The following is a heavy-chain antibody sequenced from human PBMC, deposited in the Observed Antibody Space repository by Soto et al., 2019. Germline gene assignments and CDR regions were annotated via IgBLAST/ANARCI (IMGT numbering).Heavy chain of an antibody. CDR3: ARGFGERVYYFDY. D-gene: IGHD3-10*01. CDR2: INPSGDIT. V-gene: IGHV1-46*01. Sequence: QVQLVQSGAEVKKPGASVKVSCKASGHTFTNYYIHWVRQAPGQGLEWMVIINPSGDITTYAQKFQDRVTMTRDRSTSTVYMELSSLRSEDTAVYYCARGFGERVYYFDYWGQGTLVTVSS. J-gene: IGHJ4*02. CDR1: GHTFTNYY.